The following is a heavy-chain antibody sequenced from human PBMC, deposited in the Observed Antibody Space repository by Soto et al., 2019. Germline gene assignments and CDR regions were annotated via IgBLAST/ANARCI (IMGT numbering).Heavy chain of an antibody. CDR1: GYTFTSHD. CDR2: ISPYNGNT. D-gene: IGHD2-21*02. J-gene: IGHJ4*02. CDR3: ARSIVVVTALDY. V-gene: IGHV1-18*01. Sequence: ASVKVSCKASGYTFTSHDISCVRQAPGQGLEWMGWISPYNGNTNYSQKFQGRVTITRDTSASTAYMELSSLRSEDTAVYYCARSIVVVTALDYWGQGTLVTVSS.